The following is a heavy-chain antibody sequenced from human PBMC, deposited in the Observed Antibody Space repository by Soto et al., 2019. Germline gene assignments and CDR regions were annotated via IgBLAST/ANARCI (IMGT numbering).Heavy chain of an antibody. D-gene: IGHD2-21*02. CDR2: INPSGGST. J-gene: IGHJ6*02. V-gene: IGHV1-46*01. CDR3: TRDLAYCGGDCSSRSYGMDV. CDR1: GYTFTSYY. Sequence: QVQLVQSGAEVKKPGASVKVSCKASGYTFTSYYMHWVRQAPGQGLEWMGIINPSGGSTSYAQKFQGRVNMTRDTSTSTVYMELSSLRSEDTAVYYCTRDLAYCGGDCSSRSYGMDVWGQGTTVTVSS.